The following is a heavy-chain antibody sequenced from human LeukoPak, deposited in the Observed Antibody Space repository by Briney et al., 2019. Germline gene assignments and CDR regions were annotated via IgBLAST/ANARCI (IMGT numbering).Heavy chain of an antibody. CDR2: SRDKTNSHST. J-gene: IGHJ4*02. D-gene: IGHD1-1*01. Sequence: GGSLRLPCAASGLTISDHYMDWVRQAPGKGLEWVGRSRDKTNSHSTEYAASVKGRFTISRDDSKNSLFLQMNSLKAEDTAVYYCTGSRATWNDLVYWGQGTLVTVSS. CDR3: TGSRATWNDLVY. V-gene: IGHV3-72*01. CDR1: GLTISDHY.